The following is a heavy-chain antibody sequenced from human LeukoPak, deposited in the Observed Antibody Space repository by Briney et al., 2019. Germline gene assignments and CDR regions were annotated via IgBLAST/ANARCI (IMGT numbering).Heavy chain of an antibody. CDR3: ARDRPYSSGWYADYDAFDI. CDR2: ISSSSSYI. Sequence: GGSLRLSCAASGFTFSSYSMNLVRQAPGKGLEWVSSISSSSSYIYYADSVKGRFTISRDNAKNSLYLQMNSLRAEDTAVYYCARDRPYSSGWYADYDAFDIWGQGTMVTVSS. J-gene: IGHJ3*02. D-gene: IGHD6-19*01. CDR1: GFTFSSYS. V-gene: IGHV3-21*01.